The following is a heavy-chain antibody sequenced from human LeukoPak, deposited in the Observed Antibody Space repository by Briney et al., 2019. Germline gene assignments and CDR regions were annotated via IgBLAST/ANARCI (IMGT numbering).Heavy chain of an antibody. D-gene: IGHD3-9*01. Sequence: GGSLRLSCAASGFTFSSYSMNWVRQAPGKGLEWVSSISNSRSYIYYADSVKGRSTISGDNAKNSLYLQMNSLRAEDTAVYYCARVHPSLNWGQGTLVTVSS. CDR3: ARVHPSLN. J-gene: IGHJ4*02. CDR1: GFTFSSYS. CDR2: ISNSRSYI. V-gene: IGHV3-21*01.